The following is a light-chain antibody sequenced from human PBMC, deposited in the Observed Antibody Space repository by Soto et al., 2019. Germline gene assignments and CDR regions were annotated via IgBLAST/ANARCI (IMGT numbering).Light chain of an antibody. V-gene: IGLV1-51*01. J-gene: IGLJ2*01. CDR1: SSDIGNNY. CDR3: GTWDSILIALV. CDR2: DNH. Sequence: QSVLTQPPSVPAAPGQKVTISLSGRSSDIGNNYVSWYQQLPGTATKLRIYDNHKRPSGIPDRFSGPKSGTSATLGITGLKTGDASDYYGGTWDSILIALVLGGGTKLAVL.